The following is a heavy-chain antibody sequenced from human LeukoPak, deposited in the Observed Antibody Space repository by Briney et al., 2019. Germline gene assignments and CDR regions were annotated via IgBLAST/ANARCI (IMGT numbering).Heavy chain of an antibody. V-gene: IGHV3-30*02. D-gene: IGHD4-17*01. CDR2: IRYDGSDK. CDR3: AKSHARAQSEYGDFGY. CDR1: GLTFSNYG. J-gene: IGHJ4*02. Sequence: GGSLSLSYAACGLTFSNYGRHWVRQPRGKGLEWVAFIRYDGSDKYYDDSLKGRFTISRDNSKNTMYLQMNSLRPEDTGVYYCAKSHARAQSEYGDFGYWGQGTLVTVSS.